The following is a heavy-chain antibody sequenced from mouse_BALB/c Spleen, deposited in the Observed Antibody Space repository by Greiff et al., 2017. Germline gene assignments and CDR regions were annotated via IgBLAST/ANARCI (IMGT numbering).Heavy chain of an antibody. Sequence: EVKLVESGGGLVKPGGSLKLSCAASGFTFSSYAMSWVRQSPEKRLEWVAEISSGGSYTYYPDTVTGRFTISRDNAKNTLYLEMSSLRSEDTAMYYCARYYGNYVGAMDYWGQGTSVTVSS. CDR2: ISSGGSYT. CDR1: GFTFSSYA. CDR3: ARYYGNYVGAMDY. D-gene: IGHD2-1*01. V-gene: IGHV5-9-4*01. J-gene: IGHJ4*01.